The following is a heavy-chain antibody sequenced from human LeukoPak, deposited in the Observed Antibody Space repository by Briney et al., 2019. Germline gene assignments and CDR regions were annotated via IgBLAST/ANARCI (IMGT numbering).Heavy chain of an antibody. CDR1: GFTFSSYW. Sequence: GGSLRLSCAASGFTFSSYWMSWVRQAPGKGLEWVANINKDGGEKYYVDSVKGRFTISRDNAKNSLYLQMNSLRADDTAVYYCAKIPYSSGWVQNWFDPWGQGTLVTVSS. J-gene: IGHJ5*02. D-gene: IGHD6-19*01. CDR3: AKIPYSSGWVQNWFDP. CDR2: INKDGGEK. V-gene: IGHV3-7*03.